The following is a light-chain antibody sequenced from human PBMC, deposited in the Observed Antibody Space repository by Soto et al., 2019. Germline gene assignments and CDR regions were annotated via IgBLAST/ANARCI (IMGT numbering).Light chain of an antibody. Sequence: QSVLTKPASVNGAPGQSITISCTGTSNDVGGYNLVSWYQQHPGKAPKPIIYEVTKRPSGVSNRFSGSKSGNTASLTISGLQAEDEADYSCFSYAGNSGVFGTGTKVTVL. J-gene: IGLJ1*01. CDR3: FSYAGNSGV. V-gene: IGLV2-23*02. CDR1: SNDVGGYNL. CDR2: EVT.